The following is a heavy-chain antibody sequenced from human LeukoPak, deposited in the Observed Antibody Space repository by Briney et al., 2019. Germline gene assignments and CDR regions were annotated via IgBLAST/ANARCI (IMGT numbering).Heavy chain of an antibody. J-gene: IGHJ6*03. CDR1: GYTFTGYY. D-gene: IGHD3-22*01. CDR3: ASGNYYDSSGYYYGYYYYYIDV. V-gene: IGHV1-2*06. Sequence: ASVKVSCKASGYTFTGYYMHWVRQAPGQGLEWMGRINPNSGGTNYAQKFQGRVTMTRDTSISTAYMELSRLRSDDTAVYYCASGNYYDSSGYYYGYYYYYIDVWGKGTTVTVSS. CDR2: INPNSGGT.